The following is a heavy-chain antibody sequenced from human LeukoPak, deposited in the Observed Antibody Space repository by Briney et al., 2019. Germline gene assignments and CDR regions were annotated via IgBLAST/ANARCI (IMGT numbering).Heavy chain of an antibody. CDR1: GYTFTSYG. CDR2: ISAYNGNT. D-gene: IGHD3-9*01. Sequence: GASVKVSCKASGYTFTSYGISWVRQAPGQGLEWMGWISAYNGNTNYAQKLLGRVTMTTDTSTSTAYMELRSLRSDDTAVYYCARDSRLRYFDSLHYSDIDYWGQGTLVTVSS. J-gene: IGHJ4*02. CDR3: ARDSRLRYFDSLHYSDIDY. V-gene: IGHV1-18*01.